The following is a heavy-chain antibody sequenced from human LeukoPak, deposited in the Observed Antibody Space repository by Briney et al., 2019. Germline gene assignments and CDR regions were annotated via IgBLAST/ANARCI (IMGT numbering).Heavy chain of an antibody. J-gene: IGHJ4*02. CDR3: ARGITDSIWYLDY. CDR2: VYYSGST. CDR1: GGHISTYY. V-gene: IGHV4-59*01. D-gene: IGHD3-22*01. Sequence: SETLSLTCTVSGGHISTYYWSWIRQAPGKGLEWIGYVYYSGSTKYNPSLKSRVTISVDTSKNQFSLKLSSVTAADTAVYFCARGITDSIWYLDYWGQGTLVTVSS.